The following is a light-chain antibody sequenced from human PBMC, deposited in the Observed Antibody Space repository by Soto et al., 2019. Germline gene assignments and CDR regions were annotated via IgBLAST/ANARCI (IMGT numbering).Light chain of an antibody. J-gene: IGKJ5*01. CDR1: QSVSSY. V-gene: IGKV3-11*01. CDR3: QQRSNWPAIT. CDR2: DAS. Sequence: EIVLTQSAATLSLSAGERATLSCRASQSVSSYLAWYQQKPGQAPRLLIYDASNRATGIPARFSGSGSGTDFTLTISSLEPEDFAVYYCQQRSNWPAITFGQGTRLEIK.